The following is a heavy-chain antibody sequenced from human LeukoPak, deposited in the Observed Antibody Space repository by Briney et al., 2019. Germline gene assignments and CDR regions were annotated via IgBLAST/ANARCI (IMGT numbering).Heavy chain of an antibody. CDR1: GGTFSSYA. Sequence: SVKVSCKASGGTFSSYAISWVRQAPGQGLEWMGGIIPIFGTANYAQKFQGRVTITRDESTSTAYMELSSLRSEDTAVYYCARSGVGDYSNAFDPWGQGTLVTVSS. CDR2: IIPIFGTA. CDR3: ARSGVGDYSNAFDP. V-gene: IGHV1-69*05. D-gene: IGHD4-11*01. J-gene: IGHJ5*02.